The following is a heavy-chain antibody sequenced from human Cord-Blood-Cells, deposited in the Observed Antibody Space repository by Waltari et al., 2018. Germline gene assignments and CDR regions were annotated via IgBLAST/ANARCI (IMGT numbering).Heavy chain of an antibody. Sequence: QVQLQQSGPGLVKPSQTLSLTCAISGDSVSSNSAAWNWIRQSPSIGLGWRGRTYYRSKWYNDHAVSVKSRTTVTPDTSKNQFSLQLNSVTPEDTAVYFCARDHCSSTSCYNYWYFDLWGRGTLVTVSS. CDR3: ARDHCSSTSCYNYWYFDL. D-gene: IGHD2-2*02. CDR2: TYYRSKWYN. J-gene: IGHJ2*01. V-gene: IGHV6-1*01. CDR1: GDSVSSNSAA.